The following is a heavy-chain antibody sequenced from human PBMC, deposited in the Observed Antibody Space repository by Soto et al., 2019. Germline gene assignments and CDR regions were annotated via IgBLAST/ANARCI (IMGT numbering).Heavy chain of an antibody. Sequence: EVQLVESGGGLVKPGGSLRLSCAASGFTFSNAWMSWVRQAPGKGLEWVGRIKSKTDGGKTDYATPVKGRFTISRDESKNTPYLQINSLKTEDTAVYYWTTKIYSNYYHDYWGQGTLVTVSS. CDR2: IKSKTDGGKT. CDR3: TTKIYSNYYHDY. D-gene: IGHD4-4*01. V-gene: IGHV3-15*01. CDR1: GFTFSNAW. J-gene: IGHJ4*02.